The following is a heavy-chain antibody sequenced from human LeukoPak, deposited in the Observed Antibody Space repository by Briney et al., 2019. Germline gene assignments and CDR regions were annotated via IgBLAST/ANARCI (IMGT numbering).Heavy chain of an antibody. J-gene: IGHJ4*02. D-gene: IGHD4-17*01. V-gene: IGHV3-53*01. Sequence: GGSLRLSCAASGFIFSSHGMNWVRQAPGKGLEWVSLIYSGGSTYYADSVKGRFTISRDNSKNTLYLQMNSLRAEDTAVYYCATRDYPRGYWGQGTLVTVSS. CDR1: GFIFSSHG. CDR3: ATRDYPRGY. CDR2: IYSGGST.